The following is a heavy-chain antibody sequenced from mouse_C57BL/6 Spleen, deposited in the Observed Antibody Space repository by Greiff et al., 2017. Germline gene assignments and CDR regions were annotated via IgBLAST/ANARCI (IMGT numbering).Heavy chain of an antibody. Sequence: QVQLQQPGAELVRPGSSVKLSCKASGYTFTSYWMHWVKQRPIQGLEWIGNIDPSDSETHYNQKFKDKATLTVDKSSSTAYMQLSSLTSEDSAVYYCARGYGSNPYYAMDYWGQGTSVTVSS. V-gene: IGHV1-52*01. CDR1: GYTFTSYW. D-gene: IGHD1-1*01. CDR3: ARGYGSNPYYAMDY. CDR2: IDPSDSET. J-gene: IGHJ4*01.